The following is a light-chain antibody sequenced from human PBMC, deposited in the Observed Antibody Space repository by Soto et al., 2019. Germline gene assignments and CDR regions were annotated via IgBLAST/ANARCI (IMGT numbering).Light chain of an antibody. J-gene: IGLJ1*01. CDR3: NSYTSTYTGV. V-gene: IGLV2-14*01. CDR1: SSDVGGYKY. CDR2: EVS. Sequence: QSALTQPASVSGYPGQSITISCAGTSSDVGGYKYVSWYQQHPGKAPKLMIYEVSNRPSGVSNRFSGSKSGNTASLTISGLQAEDEADYYCNSYTSTYTGVFGTGTKLTVL.